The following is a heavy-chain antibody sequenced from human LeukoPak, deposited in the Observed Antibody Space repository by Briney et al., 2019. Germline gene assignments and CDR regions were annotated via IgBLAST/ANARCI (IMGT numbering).Heavy chain of an antibody. Sequence: SETLSFTCTVSGGSISSYYWSWLRQPPGQGLEWIGYIYYSGSTNYNPSLKSRVTISVETSKNQFSLKLSSATAADTPAYYCARVTGYMIEDYFDYWGQGTLVTVSS. J-gene: IGHJ4*02. CDR3: ARVTGYMIEDYFDY. V-gene: IGHV4-59*01. D-gene: IGHD3-22*01. CDR2: IYYSGST. CDR1: GGSISSYY.